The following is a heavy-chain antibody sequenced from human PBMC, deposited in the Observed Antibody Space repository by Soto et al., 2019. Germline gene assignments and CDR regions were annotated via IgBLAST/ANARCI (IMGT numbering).Heavy chain of an antibody. J-gene: IGHJ4*02. D-gene: IGHD2-2*01. V-gene: IGHV4-59*01. Sequence: QLQLQESGPGLVKPSETLSLTCSVSGGSMRSYYWSWIRQPPGKGLEWIGYIHDSGITDYNPSLKSRATISKDTFRNQISLNLHSVTAADTAVYYCAREYAFSSDYWGQGTVVTVSS. CDR3: AREYAFSSDY. CDR1: GGSMRSYY. CDR2: IHDSGIT.